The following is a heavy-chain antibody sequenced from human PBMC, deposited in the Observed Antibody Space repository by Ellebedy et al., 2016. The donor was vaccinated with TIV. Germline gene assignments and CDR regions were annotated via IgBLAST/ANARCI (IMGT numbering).Heavy chain of an antibody. Sequence: ASVKVSCKGSQYTFPSYKIHWVRQAPGQRLEWMGWINVGNGATIYSPRFQGRLTLTGDTSATTAYMELSSLTFEDTSVYYCARDESDWGHGTLVTVSS. J-gene: IGHJ4*01. CDR3: ARDESD. CDR1: QYTFPSYK. V-gene: IGHV1-3*01. CDR2: INVGNGAT.